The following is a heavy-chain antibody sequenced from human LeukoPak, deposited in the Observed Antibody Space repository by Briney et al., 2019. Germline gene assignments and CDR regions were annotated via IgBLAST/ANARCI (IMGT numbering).Heavy chain of an antibody. D-gene: IGHD6-6*01. CDR3: ARGGAARPDI. CDR1: GFTFRNYG. CDR2: ISSSSSSI. V-gene: IGHV3-48*01. J-gene: IGHJ3*02. Sequence: GGSLRLSCAASGFTFRNYGMNWVRQVPGKGLEWVSYISSSSSSIDYADSVRGRFTISRDNARNSLYLQMNNLRVEDTAVYYCARGGAARPDIWGQGTMVIVSS.